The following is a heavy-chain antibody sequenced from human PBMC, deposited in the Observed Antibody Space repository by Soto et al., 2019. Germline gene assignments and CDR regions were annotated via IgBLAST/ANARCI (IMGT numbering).Heavy chain of an antibody. D-gene: IGHD3-10*01. V-gene: IGHV4-61*01. CDR2: IYYSGST. J-gene: IGHJ6*02. CDR1: GGSVSSGSYY. CDR3: ARASGNYYGSGSYEENPKTFYYYGMDV. Sequence: SETLSLTCTVSGGSVSSGSYYWSWIRQPPGKGLEWIGYIYYSGSTNYNPSLKSRVTISVDTSKNQFSLKLSSVTAADTAVYYCARASGNYYGSGSYEENPKTFYYYGMDVWGQGTTVTVSS.